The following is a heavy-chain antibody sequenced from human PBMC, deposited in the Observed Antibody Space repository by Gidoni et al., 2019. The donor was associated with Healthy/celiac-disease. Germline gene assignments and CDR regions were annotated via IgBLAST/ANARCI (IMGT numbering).Heavy chain of an antibody. V-gene: IGHV4-4*07. CDR2: IYTSGST. CDR1: GGSISSYY. D-gene: IGHD2-21*01. Sequence: QVQLQESGPGRVKPSETLSLTCTVSGGSISSYYWSWSRPPAGKGLEWIGRIYTSGSTNYNPSLKSRVTMSVDTSKNQLSLKLSSVTAADTAVYYCARDISHDDYFDYWGQGTLVTVSS. CDR3: ARDISHDDYFDY. J-gene: IGHJ4*02.